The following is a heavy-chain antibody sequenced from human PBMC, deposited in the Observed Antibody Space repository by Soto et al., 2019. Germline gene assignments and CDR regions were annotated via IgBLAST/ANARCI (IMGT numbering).Heavy chain of an antibody. V-gene: IGHV3-7*01. Sequence: GGSLRLSCAASGFTFSSYWMSWVRQAPGKGLEWVANIKQDGSEKYYVDSVKGRFTISRDNAKNSLYLQMNSLRAEDTAVYYCARGLWGGVIVSYYYYMDVWGKGTTVTVSS. CDR3: ARGLWGGVIVSYYYYMDV. CDR1: GFTFSSYW. D-gene: IGHD3-16*02. J-gene: IGHJ6*03. CDR2: IKQDGSEK.